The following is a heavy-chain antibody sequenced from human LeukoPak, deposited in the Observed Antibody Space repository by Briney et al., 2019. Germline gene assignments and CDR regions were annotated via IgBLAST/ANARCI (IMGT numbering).Heavy chain of an antibody. V-gene: IGHV4-59*01. J-gene: IGHJ4*02. CDR1: GGSISIYY. Sequence: SETLSLTCTVSGGSISIYYWSWIRQPPGKGLEWIGYVYNSENTNYNPSLKSRATISADTSKNQFSLKLNSVTAADTAVYYCARDVGYGYFDYWGQGTLVTVSS. D-gene: IGHD3-10*01. CDR2: VYNSENT. CDR3: ARDVGYGYFDY.